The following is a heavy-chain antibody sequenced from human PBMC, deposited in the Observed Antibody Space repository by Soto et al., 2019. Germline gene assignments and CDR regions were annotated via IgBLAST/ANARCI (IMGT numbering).Heavy chain of an antibody. J-gene: IGHJ5*02. V-gene: IGHV4-4*02. D-gene: IGHD2-8*01. CDR1: GVSISSTNW. CDR3: ARCLHCSNGGRFDP. CDR2: MWPSGGT. Sequence: SENLSLTRAVSGVSISSTNWWTWVRQAPGKGLEWIGEMWPSGGTTYNPSLQNRVTISVDNSKNHLSLTLTSVTAADTAIYYCARCLHCSNGGRFDPWGQGALVTVSS.